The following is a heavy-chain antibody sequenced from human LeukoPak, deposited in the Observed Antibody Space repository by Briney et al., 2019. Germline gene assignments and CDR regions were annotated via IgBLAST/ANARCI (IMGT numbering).Heavy chain of an antibody. CDR3: AKDGFVGIVVVPAASWFDP. D-gene: IGHD2-2*01. Sequence: GGSLRLSCAASGFTFSSYAMSWVRQAPGKGLEWVSAISGSGGSTYYADSVKGRFTISRDNSKNTLYLQMNSLGAEDTAVYYCAKDGFVGIVVVPAASWFDPWGQGTLVTVSS. CDR1: GFTFSSYA. V-gene: IGHV3-23*01. CDR2: ISGSGGST. J-gene: IGHJ5*02.